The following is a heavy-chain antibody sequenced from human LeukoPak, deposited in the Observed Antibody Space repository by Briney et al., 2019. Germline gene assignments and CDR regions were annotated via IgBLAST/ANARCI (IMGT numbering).Heavy chain of an antibody. CDR2: IYPGDSDT. D-gene: IGHD1-1*01. J-gene: IGHJ4*02. V-gene: IGHV5-51*01. CDR1: GNSFKTSW. Sequence: GESLKISGKGSGNSFKTSWFGWVRKIPGKGLKWLGIIYPGDSDTRYSPSFQGQVTISADKSTSTAYVQWSSLKASDTATYYCARPNGRQLWSWYFDYWGQGTLVTVSS. CDR3: ARPNGRQLWSWYFDY.